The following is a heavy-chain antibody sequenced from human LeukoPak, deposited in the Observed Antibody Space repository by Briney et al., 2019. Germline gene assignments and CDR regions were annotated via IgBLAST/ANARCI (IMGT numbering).Heavy chain of an antibody. CDR3: VIVQYFYDSSGPNGWFDP. CDR2: ISNNGGST. D-gene: IGHD3-22*01. Sequence: GGSLRLFCSASGFTFKTYAMHWVRQAPGKGLEYVSAISNNGGSTYYADSVKGRFAISRDNSKNTLYLQMSSLRVEDTAVYYCVIVQYFYDSSGPNGWFDPWGQGTLVTVSS. V-gene: IGHV3-64D*06. J-gene: IGHJ5*02. CDR1: GFTFKTYA.